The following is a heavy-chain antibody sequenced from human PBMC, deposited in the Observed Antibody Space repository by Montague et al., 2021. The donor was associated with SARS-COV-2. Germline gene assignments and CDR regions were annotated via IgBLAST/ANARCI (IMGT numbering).Heavy chain of an antibody. D-gene: IGHD2-2*01. V-gene: IGHV4-39*01. CDR1: GGVVSRPRFF. Sequence: SETLSLTCTVSGGVVSRPRFFWARIQQPPGKGLEWVGSMDSSETTYYNPSLKSRVTISGDTSRNQLSVRLCSVTAADTAVYYCARSTSGWFIYWGQGTLVTVSS. J-gene: IGHJ5*01. CDR3: ARSTSGWFIY. CDR2: MDSSETT.